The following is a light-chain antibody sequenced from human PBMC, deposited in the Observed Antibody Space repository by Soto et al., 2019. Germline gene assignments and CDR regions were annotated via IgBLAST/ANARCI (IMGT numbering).Light chain of an antibody. Sequence: QSALTQPASVSGSPGQSITVSCTGVSTDVGDSTYVSWYQQHPGKAPKVIVYEGIKRPSGVSDRFSGSTSGSTASLTISGLQAEDEAEYYCCSYVGATTYVFGSGTKVTVL. V-gene: IGLV2-23*01. CDR1: STDVGDSTY. J-gene: IGLJ1*01. CDR2: EGI. CDR3: CSYVGATTYV.